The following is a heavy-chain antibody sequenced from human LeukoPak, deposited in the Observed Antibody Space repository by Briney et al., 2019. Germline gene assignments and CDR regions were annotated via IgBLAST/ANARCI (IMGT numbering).Heavy chain of an antibody. CDR3: AKQAPMIPFDY. CDR1: GFTFSSYS. J-gene: IGHJ4*02. CDR2: MSGRTGNS. D-gene: IGHD3-16*01. Sequence: PGGSLRLSCAASGFTFSSYSMNWVRQAPGKGLEWVSSMSGRTGNSYYADSVKGRFTISRDNSKNTLYLHMNSLRVDDTALYYCAKQAPMIPFDYWGQGTLVTVSS. V-gene: IGHV3-23*01.